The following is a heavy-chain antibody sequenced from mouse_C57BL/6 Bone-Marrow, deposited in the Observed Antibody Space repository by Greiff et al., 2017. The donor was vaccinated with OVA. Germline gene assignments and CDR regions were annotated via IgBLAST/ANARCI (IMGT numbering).Heavy chain of an antibody. Sequence: QVQLPQPGAELVKPGASVKLSCKASGYTFTSYWMQWVKQRPGQGLEWIGEIDPSDSYSNYTQKFKGKATVTVDTYSSTAYMQLSSLTSEDSAVYYCARGGPWFAYWGQGTLVTGSA. CDR1: GYTFTSYW. V-gene: IGHV1-50*01. J-gene: IGHJ3*01. CDR2: IDPSDSYS. CDR3: ARGGPWFAY.